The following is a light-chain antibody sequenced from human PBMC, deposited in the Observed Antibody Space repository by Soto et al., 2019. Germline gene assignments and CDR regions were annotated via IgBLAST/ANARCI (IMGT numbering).Light chain of an antibody. CDR3: CSYAGSLLV. Sequence: QSVLTQPASVSGSPGQSITISCTGTSSDVGSYNLVSWYQQHPGKAPKLMIYEVSKRPSGVSNRFSGSKSGNTASLTISGLKADYEADYSCCSYAGSLLVFRTGTKVTVL. V-gene: IGLV2-23*02. CDR2: EVS. J-gene: IGLJ1*01. CDR1: SSDVGSYNL.